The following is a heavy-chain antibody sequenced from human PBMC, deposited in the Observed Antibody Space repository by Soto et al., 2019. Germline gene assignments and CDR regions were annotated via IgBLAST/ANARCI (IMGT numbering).Heavy chain of an antibody. CDR2: IYSGGST. CDR1: GFTVSSNY. D-gene: IGHD4-17*01. V-gene: IGHV3-66*01. CDR3: ARGYYGGNSGWFDP. Sequence: GGSLRLSCAASGFTVSSNYMSWVRQAPGKGLEWVSVIYSGGSTYYADSVKGRFTISRDNSKNTLYLQMNSLRAEDTAVYYCARGYYGGNSGWFDPWGQGTLVTVSS. J-gene: IGHJ5*02.